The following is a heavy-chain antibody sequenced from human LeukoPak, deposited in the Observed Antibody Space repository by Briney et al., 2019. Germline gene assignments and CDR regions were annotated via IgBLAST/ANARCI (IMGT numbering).Heavy chain of an antibody. J-gene: IGHJ3*02. V-gene: IGHV5-51*01. CDR3: ARTFGSSSWYIAFEI. CDR2: IYPGDSDT. D-gene: IGHD6-13*01. Sequence: GESLKISCKGSGYSFTSYWIGWVRQMPGKGLEWMGIIYPGDSDTRYSPSFQGQVTISADKSISTAYLQWSSLKASDTAMYYCARTFGSSSWYIAFEIWGQGTMVTVSS. CDR1: GYSFTSYW.